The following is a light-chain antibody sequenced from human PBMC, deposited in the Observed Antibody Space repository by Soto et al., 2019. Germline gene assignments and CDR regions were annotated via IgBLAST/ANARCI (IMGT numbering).Light chain of an antibody. Sequence: EIVLTQSPGTLSLSPGERATLSCRASQSVSSDLAWYQQKPGQAPRLLIYGASSRATGIPDRFSGSGSGTDFTLTISRLEPEDFAVYSCQQYGSSPITFGQGTRLEIK. CDR2: GAS. J-gene: IGKJ5*01. CDR1: QSVSSD. V-gene: IGKV3-20*01. CDR3: QQYGSSPIT.